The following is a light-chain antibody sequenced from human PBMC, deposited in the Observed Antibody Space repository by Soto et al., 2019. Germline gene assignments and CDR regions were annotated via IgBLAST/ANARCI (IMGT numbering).Light chain of an antibody. Sequence: EIVLTQSPGTLSLSPGERATLSCRATQSVSNNYLAWYQQKPGQAPRLLIYGASSRATGIPDRFSGSGSGTDFTLTISRLQPEDFAVYYCQQFGNSPTFGGGTKVEIK. CDR1: QSVSNNY. J-gene: IGKJ4*01. CDR2: GAS. V-gene: IGKV3-20*01. CDR3: QQFGNSPT.